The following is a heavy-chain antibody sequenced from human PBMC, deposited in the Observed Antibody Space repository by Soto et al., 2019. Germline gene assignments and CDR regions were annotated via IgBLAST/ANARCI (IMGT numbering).Heavy chain of an antibody. Sequence: EVQLVESGGGLVQPGGSLRLSCVASRFTFSSYWMTWVRQAPGTGLEWVANIKEDGSEKYYVDSVKGRFTISRDNAKNSVYLQMNSLRAGDTAVYYCASDRGGSYWGQGTLVTVSS. CDR2: IKEDGSEK. J-gene: IGHJ4*02. CDR3: ASDRGGSY. V-gene: IGHV3-7*05. CDR1: RFTFSSYW. D-gene: IGHD6-25*01.